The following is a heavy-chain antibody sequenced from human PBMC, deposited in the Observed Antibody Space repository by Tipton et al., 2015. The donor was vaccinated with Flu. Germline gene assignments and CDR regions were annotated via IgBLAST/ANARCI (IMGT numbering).Heavy chain of an antibody. D-gene: IGHD4/OR15-4a*01. CDR3: ARALYGAFDSFDI. V-gene: IGHV4-39*07. CDR2: IYPSGTT. CDR1: SGSIRSTNYF. Sequence: GLVKPSETLSLTCTVSSGSIRSTNYFCAWIRQPPGKRLELIGSIYPSGTTYYNPSLKSRVTISEGTSMNQFSLELSSVTAADTAVYYCARALYGAFDSFDIWGRGTMVTVSS. J-gene: IGHJ3*02.